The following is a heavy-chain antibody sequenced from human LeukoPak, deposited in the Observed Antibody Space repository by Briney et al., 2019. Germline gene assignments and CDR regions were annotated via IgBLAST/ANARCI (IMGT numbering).Heavy chain of an antibody. V-gene: IGHV3-74*01. CDR3: ARSGFYYYGSGSLCDY. J-gene: IGHJ4*02. D-gene: IGHD3-10*01. CDR1: GFTFSSYW. CDR2: INSDGSST. Sequence: PGGSLRLSCAASGFTFSSYWMHWVRQAPGKGLVWVSRINSDGSSTSYADSVKGRFTISRDNAKNTLYLQMNSLRAEDTAVYYCARSGFYYYGSGSLCDYWGQGTLATVPP.